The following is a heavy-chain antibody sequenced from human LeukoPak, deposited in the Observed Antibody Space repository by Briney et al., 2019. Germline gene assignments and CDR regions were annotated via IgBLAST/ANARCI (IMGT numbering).Heavy chain of an antibody. Sequence: GGSLRLSCAASGFTFSSYAMSWVRQAPGKGLEWVSAISGSGGSTYYADSVKGRFTISRENSKNTLYLQMNTLRAEDTAIYYCAKAPRSTTFLFDSWGQGTLVTVSS. CDR1: GFTFSSYA. CDR3: AKAPRSTTFLFDS. D-gene: IGHD2-2*01. V-gene: IGHV3-23*01. J-gene: IGHJ4*02. CDR2: ISGSGGST.